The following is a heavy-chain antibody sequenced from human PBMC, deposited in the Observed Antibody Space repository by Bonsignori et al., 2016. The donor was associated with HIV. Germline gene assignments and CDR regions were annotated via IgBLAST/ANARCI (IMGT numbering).Heavy chain of an antibody. CDR2: IIPIFRTV. V-gene: IGHV1-69*01. D-gene: IGHD6-25*01. CDR3: ATAASSWDY. Sequence: WVRQALDKDLSGGAIIPIFRTVNYTQKFQGRLTITADVSTNSVYMELSNLRSEDTALYYCATAASSWDYWGQGTLVTVSS. J-gene: IGHJ4*02.